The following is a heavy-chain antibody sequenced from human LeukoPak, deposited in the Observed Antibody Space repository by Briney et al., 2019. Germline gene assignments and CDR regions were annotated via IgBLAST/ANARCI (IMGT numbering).Heavy chain of an antibody. Sequence: GGSLRLSCAASGFTFSSYGMHWVRQAPGKGLEWVTFIRFDGNNKYYTDSVKGRFTISRDNSKNTLYLQMNSLRVEDTAVYYCARDGRGYSYGPLDYWGQGTLVTVSS. D-gene: IGHD5-18*01. CDR2: IRFDGNNK. V-gene: IGHV3-30*02. CDR1: GFTFSSYG. CDR3: ARDGRGYSYGPLDY. J-gene: IGHJ4*02.